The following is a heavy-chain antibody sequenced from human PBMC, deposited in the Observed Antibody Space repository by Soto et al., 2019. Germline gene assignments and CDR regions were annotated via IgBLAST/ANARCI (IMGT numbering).Heavy chain of an antibody. CDR2: IVVGSGNT. Sequence: GGPVEGSCKASGFTFTSSSVQWVRQARGQRLEWIGWIVVGSGNTNYAQKFQERVTITRDMSTSTAYMELSSLRSEDTAVYYCAAGPQYEFDYWGQGTLVTVSS. CDR1: GFTFTSSS. V-gene: IGHV1-58*01. CDR3: AAGPQYEFDY. D-gene: IGHD2-2*01. J-gene: IGHJ4*02.